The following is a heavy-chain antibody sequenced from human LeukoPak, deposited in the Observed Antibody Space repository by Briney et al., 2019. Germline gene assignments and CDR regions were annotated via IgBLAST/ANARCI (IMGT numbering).Heavy chain of an antibody. CDR1: GFSLTTSGVH. D-gene: IGHD6-19*01. V-gene: IGHV2-5*02. CDR3: AHRLGH. J-gene: IGHJ4*02. CDR2: IYWDDDK. Sequence: SGPTLVNPTQTLTLTYTFSGFSLTTSGVHVGWIRQPPGKALEWLALIYWDDDKRYSPSLNNRLTITKDTSKNQVILTITNMDPVDTATYYCAHRLGHWGQGTLVTVSS.